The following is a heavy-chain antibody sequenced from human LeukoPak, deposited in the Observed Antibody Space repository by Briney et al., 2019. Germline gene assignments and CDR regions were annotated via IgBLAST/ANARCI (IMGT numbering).Heavy chain of an antibody. CDR1: GFTFSSYA. V-gene: IGHV3-23*01. CDR2: ISGTGGST. D-gene: IGHD5-18*01. CDR3: AKSSGFSYGPPYAFDI. Sequence: GGSLRLSCAASGFTFSSYAMNWVRQAPGKGLEWVSGISGTGGSTYYAVSVKGRFTISRDHSKNTLYLQMNGLRAEDTAVYYCAKSSGFSYGPPYAFDIWGQGTMVTVSS. J-gene: IGHJ3*02.